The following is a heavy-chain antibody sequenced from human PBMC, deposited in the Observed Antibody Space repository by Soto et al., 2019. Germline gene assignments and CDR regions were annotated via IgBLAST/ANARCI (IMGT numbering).Heavy chain of an antibody. D-gene: IGHD6-25*01. CDR2: ISSDGSNE. Sequence: QVQLVESGGGVVQPGRSLRLSCAASGFTFSTYDMHWVRQVPGKGLEWVAVISSDGSNEYYADSVKGRFTISRDNSKNTLYVQMNSLRAEDTAVYYCAKDLGDSSADDGADYWGQGTLVTVSS. J-gene: IGHJ4*02. CDR1: GFTFSTYD. V-gene: IGHV3-30*18. CDR3: AKDLGDSSADDGADY.